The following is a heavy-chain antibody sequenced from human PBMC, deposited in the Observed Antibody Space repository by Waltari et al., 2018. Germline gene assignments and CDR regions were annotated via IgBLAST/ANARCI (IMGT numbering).Heavy chain of an antibody. D-gene: IGHD6-13*01. V-gene: IGHV4-4*07. CDR1: GGSISSYY. CDR2: IYTSGST. CDR3: AREDEQLADFDY. Sequence: QLQLQESGPGLVEPSETLSLTCTASGGSISSYYWSWIRQPAGKGLEWIGRIYTSGSTNYNPSLRSRVTMSVDTSKNQFSLKLSSVTAADTAVYYCAREDEQLADFDYWGQGTLVIVSS. J-gene: IGHJ4*02.